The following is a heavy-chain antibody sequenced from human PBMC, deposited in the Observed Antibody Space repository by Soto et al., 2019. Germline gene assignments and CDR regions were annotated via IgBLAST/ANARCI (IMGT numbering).Heavy chain of an antibody. D-gene: IGHD3-22*01. V-gene: IGHV4-59*01. CDR3: ATDSTGYYSDAFDT. J-gene: IGHJ3*02. Sequence: QVQLQESGPGLVKPSETLSLTCTVSGPAMSSYYWSWIRQPPGKGLEWIGYIYNSGTTNYNPSLKSRVATSVERSKFQFSLVLTSVTAADTAIYYCATDSTGYYSDAFDTWGQGTRVIVSS. CDR1: GPAMSSYY. CDR2: IYNSGTT.